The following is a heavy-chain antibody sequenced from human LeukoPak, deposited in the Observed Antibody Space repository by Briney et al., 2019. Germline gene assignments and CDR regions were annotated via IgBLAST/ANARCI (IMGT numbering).Heavy chain of an antibody. CDR2: IRSKAYGGTT. Sequence: GGSLRLSCTASGFTFGDYAMSWFRQAPGKGLEWVGFIRSKAYGGTTEYAASVKGRFTISRDDSKSIAYLQMNSLKTEDTAVYYCTRGHYYGSGSYFSYGMDVWGQGTSVTVSS. J-gene: IGHJ6*02. CDR3: TRGHYYGSGSYFSYGMDV. D-gene: IGHD3-10*01. CDR1: GFTFGDYA. V-gene: IGHV3-49*03.